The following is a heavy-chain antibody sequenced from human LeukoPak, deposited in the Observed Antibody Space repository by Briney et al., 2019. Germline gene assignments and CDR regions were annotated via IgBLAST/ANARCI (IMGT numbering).Heavy chain of an antibody. Sequence: GGSLRLSCTASGFTFSSYWMTWVRQAPGKGLEWVAVIWYDGSNKYYADSVKGRFTISRDNSKNTLYLQMNSLRAEDTAVYYCARSPTYYYGMDVWGQGTTVTVSS. CDR3: ARSPTYYYGMDV. CDR2: IWYDGSNK. J-gene: IGHJ6*02. CDR1: GFTFSSYW. V-gene: IGHV3-33*08.